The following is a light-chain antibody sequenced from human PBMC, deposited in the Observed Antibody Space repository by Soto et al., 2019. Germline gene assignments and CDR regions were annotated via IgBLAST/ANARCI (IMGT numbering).Light chain of an antibody. Sequence: DIQMTQSPSTLSASVGDRVTIPCRASQSISSWLAWYQQKPGKAPKLLINKASSLESGVPSRFSGSGSGTDFTLTISSLQPQDFATYHCQQSYITPITFGQGTRLEIK. V-gene: IGKV1-5*03. CDR2: KAS. CDR1: QSISSW. CDR3: QQSYITPIT. J-gene: IGKJ5*01.